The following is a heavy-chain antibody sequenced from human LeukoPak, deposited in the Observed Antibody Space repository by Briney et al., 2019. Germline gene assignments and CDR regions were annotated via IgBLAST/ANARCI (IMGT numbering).Heavy chain of an antibody. Sequence: PGRSLRLSCAASGFTFSSYAMHWVRQAPGKGLEWVAVISYDGSNKYYADSVKGRFTISRDNSKNTLCLQMNSLRAEDTAVYYCGTGQHIVVVTAPFDYWGQGTLVTVSS. J-gene: IGHJ4*02. D-gene: IGHD2-21*02. CDR3: GTGQHIVVVTAPFDY. CDR1: GFTFSSYA. V-gene: IGHV3-30-3*01. CDR2: ISYDGSNK.